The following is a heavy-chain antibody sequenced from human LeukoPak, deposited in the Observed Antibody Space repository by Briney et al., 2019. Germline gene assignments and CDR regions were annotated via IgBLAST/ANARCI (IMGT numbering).Heavy chain of an antibody. D-gene: IGHD5-24*01. CDR1: GGTFSSYA. V-gene: IGHV1-69*05. CDR3: AISTWLLLRYYYYMYV. Sequence: GASVQVSCKASGGTFSSYAISWVRQAPGQGLEWMGGIIPIFGTANYAQKFQGRVTITTDESTSTAYMELSSLRSEDTAVYYCAISTWLLLRYYYYMYVWVKGTTVTASS. J-gene: IGHJ6*03. CDR2: IIPIFGTA.